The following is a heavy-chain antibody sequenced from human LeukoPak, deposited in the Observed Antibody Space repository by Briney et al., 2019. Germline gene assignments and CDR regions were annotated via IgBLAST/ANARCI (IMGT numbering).Heavy chain of an antibody. D-gene: IGHD6-6*01. Sequence: PSETLSLTCSVSRGSISSNYWSWIRQPPGKPLEWIGYIYYSGSTTYNPSLKSRVTISLGTSKNQFSLKLRSVTAADTAVYYCARHREFSSSGNYFDYWGQGTLVTVSS. V-gene: IGHV4-59*08. J-gene: IGHJ4*02. CDR1: RGSISSNY. CDR2: IYYSGST. CDR3: ARHREFSSSGNYFDY.